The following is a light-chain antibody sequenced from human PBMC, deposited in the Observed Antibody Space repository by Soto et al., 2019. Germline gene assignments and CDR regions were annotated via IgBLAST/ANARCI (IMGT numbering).Light chain of an antibody. Sequence: EIVVTQPPGTLSLSPGEGATLSCRASQSVGRNLAWYQQKPGQAPRLLIYDASHRATDIPARFSGSGSGTDFTLTISSLEPEDFAVYFCQQRTYWPLTFGGGTKVEIK. CDR3: QQRTYWPLT. V-gene: IGKV3-11*01. CDR1: QSVGRN. CDR2: DAS. J-gene: IGKJ4*01.